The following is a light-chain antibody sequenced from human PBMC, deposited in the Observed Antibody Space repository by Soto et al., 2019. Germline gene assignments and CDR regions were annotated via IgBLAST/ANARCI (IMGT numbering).Light chain of an antibody. CDR3: QHYGSSGT. Sequence: FTQSPCTLSLSPWERATLSCRASQSVSDNYLAWYQKTPGQAPRLLNKGATNGATGTPDRFSGSWDGTVFTLTSSRLEPEDSTDYYYQHYGSSGTFGQGTKVDIK. CDR1: QSVSDNY. J-gene: IGKJ1*01. CDR2: GAT. V-gene: IGKV3-20*01.